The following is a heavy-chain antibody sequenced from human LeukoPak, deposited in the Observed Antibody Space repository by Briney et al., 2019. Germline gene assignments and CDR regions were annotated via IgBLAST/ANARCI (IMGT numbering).Heavy chain of an antibody. CDR3: ARRAINSVMFDY. J-gene: IGHJ4*02. V-gene: IGHV4-59*08. CDR2: IHYSGST. Sequence: SETLSLTCTVSGDSISTYYWSWIRQPPGKGLEWIGYIHYSGSTNYNPSLRSRVTISVDTSKNQFSLKLSSATAADTTVYFCARRAINSVMFDYWGQGTLVTVSS. D-gene: IGHD3-16*01. CDR1: GDSISTYY.